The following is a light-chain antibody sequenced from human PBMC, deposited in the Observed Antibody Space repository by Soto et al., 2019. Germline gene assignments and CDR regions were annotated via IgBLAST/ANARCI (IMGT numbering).Light chain of an antibody. J-gene: IGKJ5*01. Sequence: DIQMTQSPSTLSASVGDRVTITCRASQSISSWLAWYQQKPGKAPKLLIYDASSLKSGVPSRFSGSGSGTEFTLTISSLQPDDFATYYCQQDNSYSHTFGQGTQLEIK. CDR3: QQDNSYSHT. CDR2: DAS. CDR1: QSISSW. V-gene: IGKV1-5*01.